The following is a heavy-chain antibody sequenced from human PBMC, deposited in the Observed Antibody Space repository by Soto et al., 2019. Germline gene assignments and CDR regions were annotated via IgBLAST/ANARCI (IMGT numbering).Heavy chain of an antibody. CDR1: GASVNSGDYY. CDR2: IPYSDTI. J-gene: IGHJ3*02. D-gene: IGHD3-16*02. CDR3: ARPHRYSAYPDI. Sequence: QVQLQELGPGLVKASQTLSLTCTVSGASVNSGDYYWSWVRQPPGRGLERIGYIPYSDTIYYNPSLQSRVQILVETSKNPSSLEVSSVTAAGTAVYYCARPHRYSAYPDIWGQGTTVTVSS. V-gene: IGHV4-30-4*01.